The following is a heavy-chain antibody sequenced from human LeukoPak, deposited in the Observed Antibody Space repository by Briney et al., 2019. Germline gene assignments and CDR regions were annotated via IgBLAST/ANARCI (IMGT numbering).Heavy chain of an antibody. J-gene: IGHJ4*02. D-gene: IGHD6-13*01. CDR2: ISYDGSNK. V-gene: IGHV3-30*18. CDR3: AKDNVAAAGRYFDC. Sequence: GRSLRLSCAASGFTFSNYGMHWVRQAPGPGLEWLALISYDGSNKYFAVSVKGRFTISRDNSKNTLYLQMHSLRPEDTAVYYCAKDNVAAAGRYFDCWGQGTLVAVSS. CDR1: GFTFSNYG.